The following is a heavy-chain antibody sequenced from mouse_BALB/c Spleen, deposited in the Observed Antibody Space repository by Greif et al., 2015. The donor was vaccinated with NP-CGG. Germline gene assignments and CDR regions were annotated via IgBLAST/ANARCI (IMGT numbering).Heavy chain of an antibody. D-gene: IGHD4-1*01. Sequence: EVKLLESGGGLVQPGGSLRLSCATSGFTFTDYYMSWVRQPPGKALEWLGFIRNKANGYTTEYSASVKGRFTISRDNSQSILYLQMNTLRAEDSATYYCARRGTGDYAMDYWGQGTSVTVSS. CDR1: GFTFTDYY. J-gene: IGHJ4*01. CDR3: ARRGTGDYAMDY. CDR2: IRNKANGYTT. V-gene: IGHV7-3*02.